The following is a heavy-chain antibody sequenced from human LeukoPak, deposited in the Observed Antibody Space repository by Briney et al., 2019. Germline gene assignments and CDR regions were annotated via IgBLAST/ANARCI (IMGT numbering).Heavy chain of an antibody. D-gene: IGHD2-2*02. V-gene: IGHV3-30*03. CDR2: ISYDGSNK. Sequence: HPGGSLRLSCAASGFTFDDYGMSWVRQAPGKGLEWVAVISYDGSNKYYADSVKGRFTISRDNSKNTLYLQMNSLRAEDTAVYYCARDPAAIGVRDWFDPWGQGTLVTVSS. CDR3: ARDPAAIGVRDWFDP. CDR1: GFTFDDYG. J-gene: IGHJ5*02.